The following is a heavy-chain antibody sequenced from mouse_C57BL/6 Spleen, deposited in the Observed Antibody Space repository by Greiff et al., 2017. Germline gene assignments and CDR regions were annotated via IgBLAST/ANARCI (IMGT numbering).Heavy chain of an antibody. J-gene: IGHJ2*01. Sequence: VQVVESGAELVRPGASVKLSCKASGYTFTSYGISWVKQRTGQGLEWIGEIYPRSGNPYYNEKFKGKATLTADKSSSTAYMELRSLTSEDSAVYFYARNSTDYFDYWGQGTTLTVSS. D-gene: IGHD3-1*01. CDR2: IYPRSGNP. CDR1: GYTFTSYG. V-gene: IGHV1-81*01. CDR3: ARNSTDYFDY.